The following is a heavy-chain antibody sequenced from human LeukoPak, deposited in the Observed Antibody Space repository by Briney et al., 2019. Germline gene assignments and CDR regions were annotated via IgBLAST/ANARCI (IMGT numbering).Heavy chain of an antibody. Sequence: PGGSLRLSCAASGFTFSHYNMNWVRQAPGKGLEWVSYITGSSTTRYYSESVKGRFTISRDNAKNSLYLQMNSLRAEDTAVYYCVTNFDPDVDWGQGTLVTVSS. CDR2: ITGSSTTR. V-gene: IGHV3-48*01. CDR3: VTNFDPDVD. CDR1: GFTFSHYN. D-gene: IGHD3-9*01. J-gene: IGHJ4*02.